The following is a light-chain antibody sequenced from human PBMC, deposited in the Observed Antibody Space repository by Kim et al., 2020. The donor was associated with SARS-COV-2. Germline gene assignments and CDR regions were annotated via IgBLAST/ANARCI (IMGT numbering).Light chain of an antibody. CDR2: KAS. V-gene: IGKV1-5*03. CDR3: QQYNSYTWT. Sequence: DIQMTQSPSTLSAFVGDRVTITCRGSQSISSWLAWYQQKPGKAPKLLIYKASSLESEVPSRFSGSGSGTEFTLTISSLQPDDSATYYCQQYNSYTWTFGQGTKVDIK. J-gene: IGKJ1*01. CDR1: QSISSW.